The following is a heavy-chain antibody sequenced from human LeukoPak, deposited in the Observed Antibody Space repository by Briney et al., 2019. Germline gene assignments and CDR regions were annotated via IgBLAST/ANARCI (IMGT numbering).Heavy chain of an antibody. CDR2: RRYDGSNK. V-gene: IGHV3-30*02. CDR3: AKDNEQWLVKFDY. J-gene: IGHJ4*02. D-gene: IGHD6-19*01. CDR1: GFTFSSYG. Sequence: GGSLRLSCAASGFTFSSYGMHWVRQAPGKGLEWVAFRRYDGSNKYYADSVKGRFTISRDNSKNTLYLQMNSLRAEDTAVYYCAKDNEQWLVKFDYWGQGTLVTVSS.